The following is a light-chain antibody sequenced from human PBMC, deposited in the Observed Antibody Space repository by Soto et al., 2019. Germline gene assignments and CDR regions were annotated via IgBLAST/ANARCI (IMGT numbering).Light chain of an antibody. Sequence: EIVLTQSPGTLSLSPGERATLSCRASQSVSSSYLAWYQQKPGQAPRLLIYGASSRATGIPDRFSGSGSGTDFTLTSSRLEPEDFAVYYCLQYGSSPLTFGQGTKVEIK. V-gene: IGKV3-20*01. J-gene: IGKJ1*01. CDR3: LQYGSSPLT. CDR2: GAS. CDR1: QSVSSSY.